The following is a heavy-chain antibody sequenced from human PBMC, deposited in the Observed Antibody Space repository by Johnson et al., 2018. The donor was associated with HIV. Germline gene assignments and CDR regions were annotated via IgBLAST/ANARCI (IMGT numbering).Heavy chain of an antibody. V-gene: IGHV3-30*14. J-gene: IGHJ3*02. Sequence: QVQLVESGGGLVQPGGSLRLSCAASGFTFSSYAMHWVRQAPGKGLEWVAVISYDGSNKYYADSVKGRFTISRDNSKNTLYLQMNSLRAEDTAVYYCAIIWNHTFDIWGQGTMVTVSS. CDR2: ISYDGSNK. CDR1: GFTFSSYA. D-gene: IGHD1-14*01. CDR3: AIIWNHTFDI.